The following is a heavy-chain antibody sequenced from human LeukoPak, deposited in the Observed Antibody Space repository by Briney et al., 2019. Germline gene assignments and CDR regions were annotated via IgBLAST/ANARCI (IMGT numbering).Heavy chain of an antibody. CDR1: GFTFSSYW. Sequence: GGSLRLSCAVSGFTFSSYWMHWFRQAPGKGLVLVSRINSDGSSTSYADSVKGRFSISRDNAKNTLYLQMNSLRAEDTAVYYCARGIAAPGRDYWGQGTLVTVSS. J-gene: IGHJ4*02. D-gene: IGHD6-13*01. CDR3: ARGIAAPGRDY. V-gene: IGHV3-74*01. CDR2: INSDGSST.